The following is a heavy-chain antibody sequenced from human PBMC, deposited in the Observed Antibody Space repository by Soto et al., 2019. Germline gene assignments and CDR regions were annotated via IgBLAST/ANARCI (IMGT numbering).Heavy chain of an antibody. CDR1: GYTFTSYG. Sequence: QVQLVQSGAEVKKPGASVKVSCKASGYTFTSYGFSWVRQAPGQGLEWMGWISAYNGNTNYAQKLQGRVTMTTDTSTSTAYMELRSLRSDDTAVYYCAGVEGGSYYGGYNWFDPWGQGTLVTVSS. D-gene: IGHD1-26*01. CDR2: ISAYNGNT. V-gene: IGHV1-18*01. J-gene: IGHJ5*02. CDR3: AGVEGGSYYGGYNWFDP.